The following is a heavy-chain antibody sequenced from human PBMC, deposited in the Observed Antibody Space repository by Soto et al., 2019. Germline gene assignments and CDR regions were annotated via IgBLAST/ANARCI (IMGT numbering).Heavy chain of an antibody. D-gene: IGHD1-26*01. Sequence: QVQLVQSGAEVTEPGSSVRVSCKASGGTFDNFIMNWVRQTPGQGLEWMGGIVHMLGTPTYAEKFTGRVTISATGSTSTMAMEVTSLRSEDTAIYYGARNGTYSSTLSEYSDMDVCGQGTTVTVSS. CDR3: ARNGTYSSTLSEYSDMDV. J-gene: IGHJ6*02. V-gene: IGHV1-69*01. CDR2: IVHMLGTP. CDR1: GGTFDNFI.